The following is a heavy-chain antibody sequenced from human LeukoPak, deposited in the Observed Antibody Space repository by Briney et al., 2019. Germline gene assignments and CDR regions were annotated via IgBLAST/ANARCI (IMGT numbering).Heavy chain of an antibody. CDR1: GFTFSDYY. J-gene: IGHJ4*02. CDR2: ISSSGSTI. CDR3: ARDPGYDYVWGSYPMYYFDY. D-gene: IGHD3-16*01. V-gene: IGHV3-11*01. Sequence: GGSLRLSCAASGFTFSDYYMSWIRQAPGKGLEWVSYISSSGSTIYYADSVKGRFTISRDNAKNSLYLQMNSLRAEDTAVYYCARDPGYDYVWGSYPMYYFDYWGQGTLVTVSS.